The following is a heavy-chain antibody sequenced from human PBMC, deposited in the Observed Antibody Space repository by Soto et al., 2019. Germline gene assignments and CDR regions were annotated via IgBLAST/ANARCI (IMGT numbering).Heavy chain of an antibody. CDR3: ARVAEMGTVTKGFYYYMDV. V-gene: IGHV1-69*02. CDR2: IIPILGVA. J-gene: IGHJ6*03. Sequence: QVQLVQSGAEVKKPGSSVKVSCKASGSTFSNYTISWVRQAPGQGLEWMGRIIPILGVANYAQKFQGRGTITADKSTSTVDMEMSSLGSEDTAVYYCARVAEMGTVTKGFYYYMDVWGEGTTVTVSS. CDR1: GSTFSNYT. D-gene: IGHD4-17*01.